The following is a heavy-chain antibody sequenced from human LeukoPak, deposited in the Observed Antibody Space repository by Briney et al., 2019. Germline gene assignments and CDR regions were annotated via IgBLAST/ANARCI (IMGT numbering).Heavy chain of an antibody. D-gene: IGHD6-19*01. CDR2: IYYSGST. V-gene: IGHV4-38-2*02. CDR3: ARGNAGGSGWLYYYYYMDV. Sequence: SETLSLTCTVSGYSISSGYYWGWIRQPPGKGLEWIGSIYYSGSTYYNPSLKSRVTISVDTSKNQFSLKLSSVTAADTAVYYCARGNAGGSGWLYYYYYMDVWGKGTTVTVSS. J-gene: IGHJ6*03. CDR1: GYSISSGYY.